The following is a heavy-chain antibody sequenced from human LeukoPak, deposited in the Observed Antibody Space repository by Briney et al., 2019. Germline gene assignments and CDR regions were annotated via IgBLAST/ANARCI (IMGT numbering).Heavy chain of an antibody. V-gene: IGHV1-8*01. CDR2: MNPNSGNT. J-gene: IGHJ4*02. D-gene: IGHD2-2*01. CDR3: VRDRTKYCSSPSCPLDY. CDR1: GYTFTSYD. Sequence: GASVKVSCKASGYTFTSYDFNWVRQATGQGLEWMGWMNPNSGNTGYAQKFQGRVTMTRDTSISTAYMELSRLRSDDTAVYYCVRDRTKYCSSPSCPLDYWGQGTLVTVSS.